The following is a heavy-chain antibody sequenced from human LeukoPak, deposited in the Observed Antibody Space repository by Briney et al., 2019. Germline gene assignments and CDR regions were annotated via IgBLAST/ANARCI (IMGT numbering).Heavy chain of an antibody. Sequence: GRSLRLSCAASGFTFSSYAMHWVRQAPGKGLEWVAVISYDGSNKYYADSVKGRFTISRDNSKNTLYLQMSSLRAEDTAVYYCARDRRYSGYDEGYFDYWGQGTLVTVSS. V-gene: IGHV3-30-3*01. D-gene: IGHD5-12*01. CDR1: GFTFSSYA. CDR3: ARDRRYSGYDEGYFDY. CDR2: ISYDGSNK. J-gene: IGHJ4*02.